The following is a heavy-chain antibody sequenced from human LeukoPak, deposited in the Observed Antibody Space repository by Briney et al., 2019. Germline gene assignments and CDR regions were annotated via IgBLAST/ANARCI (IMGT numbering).Heavy chain of an antibody. J-gene: IGHJ5*02. CDR3: ARAVAAAGTHNWFDP. V-gene: IGHV4-59*01. Sequence: SETLSLTCTVSGGSISSYYWSWIRQPPGKGLEWIGYIYYSGSTNYNPSLKSRVTISVDTSKNQFSLKLSSVTAADTAVYYCARAVAAAGTHNWFDPWGQGTLVTVSS. CDR1: GGSISSYY. D-gene: IGHD6-13*01. CDR2: IYYSGST.